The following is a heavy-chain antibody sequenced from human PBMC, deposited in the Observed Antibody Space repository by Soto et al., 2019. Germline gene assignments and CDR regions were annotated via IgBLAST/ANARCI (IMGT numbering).Heavy chain of an antibody. J-gene: IGHJ4*02. CDR1: GFTFDDYA. Sequence: GGSLRLSCAASGFTFDDYAMHWVRQAPGKGLEWVSGISWNSGSIGYADSVKGRFTISRDNAKNSLYLQMNSLRAEDTALYYCAKDSREYSSGWSHFDYWGQGTLVTVSS. CDR3: AKDSREYSSGWSHFDY. CDR2: ISWNSGSI. D-gene: IGHD6-19*01. V-gene: IGHV3-9*01.